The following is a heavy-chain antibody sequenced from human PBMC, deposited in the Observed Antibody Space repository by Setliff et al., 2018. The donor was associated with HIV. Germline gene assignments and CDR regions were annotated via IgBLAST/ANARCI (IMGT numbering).Heavy chain of an antibody. J-gene: IGHJ5*02. V-gene: IGHV3-23*01. CDR1: GFTFSTHT. CDR2: INYSGGTT. CDR3: ARDRVSIPSENWFDP. Sequence: GSLRLSCEASGFTFSTHTMTWVRRAPGKGLEWLSSINYSGGTTYYADSVKGRFTTSRDSAKNTVYLQMNSLGAEDTAVYYCARDRVSIPSENWFDPWGQGTLVTVSS. D-gene: IGHD3-3*01.